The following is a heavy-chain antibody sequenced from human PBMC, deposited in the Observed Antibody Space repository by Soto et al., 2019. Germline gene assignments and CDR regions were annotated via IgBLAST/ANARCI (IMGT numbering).Heavy chain of an antibody. CDR2: IYYSETT. V-gene: IGHV4-31*03. J-gene: IGHJ4*02. CDR1: GGSISSGGYY. D-gene: IGHD6-6*01. Sequence: QVQLQESGPGLVKPSQTLSLTCTVSGGSISSGGYYWSWIRQHPGKGLEWIGYIYYSETTYYNPSLKSRVTMSVDPSKNQFPLKLSCVTAADTAVYYGARVRIAARPPNYFDYWGQGTLVSVSS. CDR3: ARVRIAARPPNYFDY.